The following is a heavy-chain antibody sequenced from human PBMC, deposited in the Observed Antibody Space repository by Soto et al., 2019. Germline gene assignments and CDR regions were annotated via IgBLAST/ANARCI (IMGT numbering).Heavy chain of an antibody. Sequence: SETLSLTCTVSGGSISGYYWSWIRQPPGKGPEWIGYMYNTGSTVYNPSFKSRVTISVDTSKNQFSLKLNSVTAADTAVYYCARGYSGSYYSSSGVYFDYRAQRTPVTVSS. CDR1: GGSISGYY. V-gene: IGHV4-59*01. D-gene: IGHD1-26*01. J-gene: IGHJ4*02. CDR3: ARGYSGSYYSSSGVYFDY. CDR2: MYNTGST.